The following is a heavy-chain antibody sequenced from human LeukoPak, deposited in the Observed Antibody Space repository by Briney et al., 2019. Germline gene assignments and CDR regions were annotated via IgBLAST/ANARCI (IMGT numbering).Heavy chain of an antibody. V-gene: IGHV3-23*01. CDR2: ISGSGGST. J-gene: IGHJ4*02. CDR3: ATHPRSAWDRFVGRLDY. Sequence: GGSLRLSCAASGFTFSSYAMSWVRQAPGKGLEWVSAISGSGGSTYYADSVKGRFTISRDNSKNTPYLQMNSLRAEDTAVYYCATHPRSAWDRFVGRLDYWGQGTLVTVSS. D-gene: IGHD3-10*01. CDR1: GFTFSSYA.